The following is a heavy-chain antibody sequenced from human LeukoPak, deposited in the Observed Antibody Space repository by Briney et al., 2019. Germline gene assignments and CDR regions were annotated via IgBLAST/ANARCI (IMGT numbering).Heavy chain of an antibody. V-gene: IGHV3-53*01. D-gene: IGHD1-26*01. CDR3: AGRSSGGAYVFDI. CDR1: GFLASRNY. J-gene: IGHJ3*02. CDR2: MYTGGST. Sequence: GGSLPLSCAASGFLASRNYMSWVRRAPGKGLEWVSVMYTGGSTSYADSVKGRFTISRDNSKNTLNLQMNSLRAEEMALYYCAGRSSGGAYVFDIWGEGTMVTVSS.